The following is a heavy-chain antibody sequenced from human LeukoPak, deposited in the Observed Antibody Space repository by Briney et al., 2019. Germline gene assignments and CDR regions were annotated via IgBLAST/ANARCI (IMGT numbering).Heavy chain of an antibody. CDR1: GFTFSSYS. V-gene: IGHV3-21*01. Sequence: SGGSLRLSCAASGFTFSSYSMNWVRQAPGKGLEWVSSISSSSSYIYYADSVKGRFTISRDNAKNSLYLQMNSLRAEDTAVYYCARVPGSYLWDPFDYWGQGTLVTVSS. D-gene: IGHD1-26*01. J-gene: IGHJ4*02. CDR3: ARVPGSYLWDPFDY. CDR2: ISSSSSYI.